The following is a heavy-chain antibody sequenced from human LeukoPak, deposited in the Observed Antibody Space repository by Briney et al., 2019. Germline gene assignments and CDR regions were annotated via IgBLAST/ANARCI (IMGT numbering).Heavy chain of an antibody. V-gene: IGHV4-34*01. D-gene: IGHD3-10*01. CDR1: GGSFSNYY. Sequence: SETLSLTCAVYGGSFSNYYWSWIRQPPGKGLEWIGEINHSGSTNYNPSLKSRVTISIDTSKNQFSLKLSSVTAADTAVYYCARGPNPKSITMIRGVNFQGTKTWFDPWGQGTLVTVSS. CDR2: INHSGST. J-gene: IGHJ5*02. CDR3: ARGPNPKSITMIRGVNFQGTKTWFDP.